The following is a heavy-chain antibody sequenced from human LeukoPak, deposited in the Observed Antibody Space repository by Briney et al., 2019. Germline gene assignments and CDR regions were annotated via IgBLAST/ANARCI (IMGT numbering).Heavy chain of an antibody. V-gene: IGHV3-21*01. D-gene: IGHD3-3*01. Sequence: GGSLRLSCAASGFTFSSYSMNWGRQAPGKGLEWVSSISSSSSYIYYADSVKGRFTISRDNAKNSLYLQMNSLRAEDTAVYYCARDRLQYYDFWSPNDYWGQGTLVTVSS. CDR3: ARDRLQYYDFWSPNDY. CDR2: ISSSSSYI. CDR1: GFTFSSYS. J-gene: IGHJ4*02.